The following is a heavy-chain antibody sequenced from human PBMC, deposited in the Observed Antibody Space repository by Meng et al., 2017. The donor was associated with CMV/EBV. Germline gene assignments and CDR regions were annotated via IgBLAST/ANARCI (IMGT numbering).Heavy chain of an antibody. CDR1: GITFSIYS. CDR2: ISSSSTYI. J-gene: IGHJ3*02. Sequence: GGSLRLSCAGSGITFSIYSMNWLCQAPGRGLEWVSSISSSSTYIYYADSVKGRFTISRDNARNSLYLQMSSLKAEDTAVYYCARGAHDYGDPVYAFDMWGQGTMVTVSS. V-gene: IGHV3-21*01. CDR3: ARGAHDYGDPVYAFDM. D-gene: IGHD4-17*01.